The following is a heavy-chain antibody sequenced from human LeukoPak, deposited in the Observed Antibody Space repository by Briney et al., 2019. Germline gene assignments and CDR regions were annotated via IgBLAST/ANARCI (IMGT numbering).Heavy chain of an antibody. CDR3: ATEGSTYYFDY. CDR1: GYTFSSNW. CDR2: IYPGDSDT. D-gene: IGHD3-10*01. V-gene: IGHV5-51*01. J-gene: IGHJ4*02. Sequence: GESLKISCKGSGYTFSSNWIGWVRQMPGKGLEWMGIIYPGDSDTRYSPSFQGQVTISVDKSISTAYLQWSSLKASDTAIYYCATEGSTYYFDYWGQGTLVTVSS.